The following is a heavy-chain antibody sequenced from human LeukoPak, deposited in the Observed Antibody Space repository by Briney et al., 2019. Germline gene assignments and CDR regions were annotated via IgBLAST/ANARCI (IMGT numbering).Heavy chain of an antibody. CDR3: ARDLHGSGTYIDWFDP. V-gene: IGHV3-21*01. CDR2: ISSSSSYI. Sequence: GGSLRLSCAASGFTFSSYWMHWVRQAPGKGLEWVSSISSSSSYIYYADSVKGRFTISRDNAKNSLYLQMNSLRAEDTAVYYCARDLHGSGTYIDWFDPWGQGTLVTVSS. D-gene: IGHD3-10*01. J-gene: IGHJ5*02. CDR1: GFTFSSYW.